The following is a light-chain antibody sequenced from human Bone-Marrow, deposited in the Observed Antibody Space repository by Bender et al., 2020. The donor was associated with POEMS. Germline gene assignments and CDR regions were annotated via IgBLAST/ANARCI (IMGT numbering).Light chain of an antibody. Sequence: QSALTQPASVSGSPGQSITIPCTGTSSDVGDYVSWYQQHPGRAPKVMIYDVTNRPSGVSYRFSGSKSGNTASLTISGLQAEDEADYYCSSYTTTRGVVFGGGTKVTVL. CDR3: SSYTTTRGVV. CDR2: DVT. CDR1: SSDVGDY. V-gene: IGLV2-14*03. J-gene: IGLJ2*01.